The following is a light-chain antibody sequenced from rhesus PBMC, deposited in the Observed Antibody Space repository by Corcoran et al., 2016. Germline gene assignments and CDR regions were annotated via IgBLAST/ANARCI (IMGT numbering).Light chain of an antibody. J-gene: IGKJ1*01. CDR1: QCVKSR. Sequence: EIVMTQSPATLPLSPGERATPSCRASQCVKSRLAWYQQKPGQAPRLLIHDASKRATDIPDRFSGSGSGTEFTLTISSLEHKDVGIYYCQQDYSWPPTFGQGTKVEI. CDR2: DAS. CDR3: QQDYSWPPT. V-gene: IGKV3-17*03.